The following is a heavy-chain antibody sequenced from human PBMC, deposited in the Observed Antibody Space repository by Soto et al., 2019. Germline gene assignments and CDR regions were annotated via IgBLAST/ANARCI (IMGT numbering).Heavy chain of an antibody. CDR1: GFTFSSYS. Sequence: PGGSLRLSCAASGFTFSSYSMSWVRQAPGKGLEWVSAISGSGGSTYYADSVKGRFTISRDNAKNSLYLQMNSLRDEDTAVYYCARDIHAFWSGYYWAFVYWGQGTLVTVSS. D-gene: IGHD3-3*01. V-gene: IGHV3-23*01. J-gene: IGHJ4*02. CDR2: ISGSGGST. CDR3: ARDIHAFWSGYYWAFVY.